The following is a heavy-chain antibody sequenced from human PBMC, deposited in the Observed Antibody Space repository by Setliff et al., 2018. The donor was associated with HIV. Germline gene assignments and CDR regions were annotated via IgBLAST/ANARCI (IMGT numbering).Heavy chain of an antibody. J-gene: IGHJ6*02. CDR2: IRSKAYGGTT. Sequence: QPGGSLRLSCTASGFTFGDYAMSWVRQAPGKGLEWVGFIRSKAYGGTTEYAASVKGRFTISRDDSKSLAYLQMNSLKAEDTAVYYCAAMGVEVVSYYYGMDVWGQGTTVTVSS. V-gene: IGHV3-49*04. CDR3: AAMGVEVVSYYYGMDV. CDR1: GFTFGDYA. D-gene: IGHD2-2*01.